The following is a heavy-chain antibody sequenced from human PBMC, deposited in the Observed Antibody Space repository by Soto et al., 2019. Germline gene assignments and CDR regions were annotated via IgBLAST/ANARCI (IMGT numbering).Heavy chain of an antibody. Sequence: SETLSLTCTVSGGSISSSSYYWGWIRQPPGKGLEWIGSIYYSGSTYYNPSLKSRVTISVDTSKNQFSLKLSSVTAADTAVYYCARTMAARFRVFDYWAREPWSPSPQ. CDR2: IYYSGST. V-gene: IGHV4-39*01. J-gene: IGHJ4*02. CDR1: GGSISSSSYY. CDR3: ARTMAARFRVFDY. D-gene: IGHD6-6*01.